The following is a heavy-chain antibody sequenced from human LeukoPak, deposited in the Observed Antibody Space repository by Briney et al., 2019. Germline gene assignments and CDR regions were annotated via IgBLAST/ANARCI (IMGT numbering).Heavy chain of an antibody. CDR1: GFTFSSYW. CDR2: IDTYGTGT. D-gene: IGHD2-21*02. CDR3: VREIVVTSMRIMDV. V-gene: IGHV3-74*01. Sequence: GGSLRLSCAASGFTFSSYWMHWVRQDPGKGLVWVSRIDTYGTGTAYADSVKGRFTISRDNAKNTLSLQMNSLRAEDTAVCYCVREIVVTSMRIMDVWGKGTTVTISS. J-gene: IGHJ6*03.